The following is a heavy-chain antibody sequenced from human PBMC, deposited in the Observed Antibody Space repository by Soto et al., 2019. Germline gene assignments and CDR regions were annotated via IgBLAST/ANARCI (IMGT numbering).Heavy chain of an antibody. CDR1: GFSVSSTY. CDR3: GRIPYTSASFDY. V-gene: IGHV4-59*02. Sequence: SETLSLTCSVSGFSVSSTYWGWIRQSPGKGLEWIGYVYDSGSTNYSPSLKSRVTISVDTSKNQFFLRLRSVTAADTAVYYCGRIPYTSASFDYWGQGNLVP. J-gene: IGHJ4*02. D-gene: IGHD3-16*01. CDR2: VYDSGST.